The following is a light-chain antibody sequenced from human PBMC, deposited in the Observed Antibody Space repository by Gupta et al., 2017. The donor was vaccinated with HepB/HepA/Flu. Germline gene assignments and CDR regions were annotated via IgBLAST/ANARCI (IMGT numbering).Light chain of an antibody. Sequence: AGLTKQPSVSTALRQTATRHCSGNNNKVGNDGAAWLQQHQGHPPNVLYYRNKNRHSGISDRFSASKSGNTAALTITGLQTEEEADYYCSAGDTSRSDWVFGGGTKLTVL. V-gene: IGLV10-54*04. CDR1: NNKVGNDG. J-gene: IGLJ3*02. CDR2: RNK. CDR3: SAGDTSRSDWV.